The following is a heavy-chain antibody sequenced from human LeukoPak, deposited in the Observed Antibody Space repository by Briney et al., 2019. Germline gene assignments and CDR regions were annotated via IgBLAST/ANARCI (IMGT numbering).Heavy chain of an antibody. CDR3: ARDRDSSSWYYFYH. Sequence: ASVKVSCKASGYTFTSYDINWVRQATGQGLEWMGWMNPNSGGTNYAQEFQGRVTMTRDTSISTAYMELSRLRSDDTAVYYCARDRDSSSWYYFYHWGQGTLVTVSS. V-gene: IGHV1-2*02. J-gene: IGHJ4*02. CDR2: MNPNSGGT. CDR1: GYTFTSYD. D-gene: IGHD6-13*01.